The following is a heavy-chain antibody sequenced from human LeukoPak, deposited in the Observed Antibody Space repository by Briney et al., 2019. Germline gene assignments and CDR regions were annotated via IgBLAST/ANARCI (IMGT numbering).Heavy chain of an antibody. D-gene: IGHD3-22*01. J-gene: IGHJ4*02. CDR2: IYSGGST. V-gene: IGHV3-66*02. Sequence: GGSLRLSCAASGFTFSSNYMSWVRQAPGKGLEWVSVIYSGGSTYYSVSVTGRFTISTDNSTHTQSLQHNSLIAEDTAVYYCARGISGYYYGTDYWGQGTPVTVSS. CDR1: GFTFSSNY. CDR3: ARGISGYYYGTDY.